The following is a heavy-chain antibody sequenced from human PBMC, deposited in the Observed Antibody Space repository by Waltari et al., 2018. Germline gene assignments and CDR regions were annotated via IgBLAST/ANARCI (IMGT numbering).Heavy chain of an antibody. CDR2: ISISGETI. CDR3: FGVSSDYYYAEY. V-gene: IGHV3-48*03. J-gene: IGHJ4*02. D-gene: IGHD3-22*01. Sequence: EVQLLESGGGLVQPGGSLRLSCAASGFTFSSYAMNWVRQAPGKGLEWVSYISISGETIYYADSVKGRFTISRDNAKNSLYLQMNSLRAEDTAVYYCFGVSSDYYYAEYWGQGTLVTVSS. CDR1: GFTFSSYA.